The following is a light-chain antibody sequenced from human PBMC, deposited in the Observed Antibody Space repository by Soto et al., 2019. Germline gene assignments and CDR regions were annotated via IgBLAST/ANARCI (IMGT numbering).Light chain of an antibody. Sequence: QPVLTQPPSASGTPGQRVTISCSGSSSNIGSNYVYWYQQLPGTAPKLLIYSNNQRPSGVPDRFSGSKSGTSASLAISGLRSEDEADYYCAAWDDSLSSVVFGGGTKLTVL. V-gene: IGLV1-47*02. CDR2: SNN. CDR1: SSNIGSNY. J-gene: IGLJ2*01. CDR3: AAWDDSLSSVV.